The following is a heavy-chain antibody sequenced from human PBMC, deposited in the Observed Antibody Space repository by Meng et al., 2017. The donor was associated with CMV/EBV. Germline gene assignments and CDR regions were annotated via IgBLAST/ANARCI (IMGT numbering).Heavy chain of an antibody. CDR1: GYSFTSYW. CDR2: IYPGDSDT. CDR3: ARAPYDFWSGYYKNGMDV. Sequence: GESLKISCKGSGYSFTSYWIGWVRQMPGKGLEWMGIIYPGDSDTRYCPSFQGQVTISADKSISTAYLQWSSLKASDTAMYYCARAPYDFWSGYYKNGMDVWGQGTTVTVSS. V-gene: IGHV5-51*01. J-gene: IGHJ6*02. D-gene: IGHD3-3*01.